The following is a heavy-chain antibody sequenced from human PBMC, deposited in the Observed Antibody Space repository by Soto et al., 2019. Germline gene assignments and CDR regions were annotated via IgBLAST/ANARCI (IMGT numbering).Heavy chain of an antibody. Sequence: PSETLSLTCAVSGGSFSGYYWSWIRQPPGKGLEGIGEINHSGSTNYNPSLKSRVTISGDTSKNQFSLKLSSVTAADTAVYYCARGYHYMDVWGKGTTVTVSS. CDR2: INHSGST. V-gene: IGHV4-34*01. J-gene: IGHJ6*03. CDR1: GGSFSGYY. CDR3: ARGYHYMDV.